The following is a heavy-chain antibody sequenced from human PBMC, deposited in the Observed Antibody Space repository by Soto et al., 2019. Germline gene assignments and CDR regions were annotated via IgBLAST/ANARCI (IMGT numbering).Heavy chain of an antibody. V-gene: IGHV4-38-2*01. CDR3: VSDCLMECLLYGEVSANWIDP. D-gene: IGHD3-3*01. CDR2: IKHSGST. Sequence: ADTLSLTCDVPGYSISRGYYLDWIRPPPGKGLGGIGIIKHSGSTNYYPAYKSRVTISVATSKNQSTLKLSSETTADTAVDYGVSDCLMECLLYGEVSANWIDPWGQGTLVTVSS. J-gene: IGHJ5*02. CDR1: GYSISRGYY.